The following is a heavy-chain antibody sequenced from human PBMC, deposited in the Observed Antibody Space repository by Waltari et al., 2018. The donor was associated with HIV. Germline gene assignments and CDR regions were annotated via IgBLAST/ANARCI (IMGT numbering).Heavy chain of an antibody. J-gene: IGHJ5*02. V-gene: IGHV5-51*01. CDR1: GYSFTSYW. CDR2: IYPGDSDT. Sequence: EVQLVQSGAEVKRHGEDRKISCRGSGYSFTSYWEGWVRQRTGKGLEWMGIIYPGDSDTRYSPSFQGQVTISADKSISTAYLQWSSLKASDTAMYYCARSFGYYYDSSGYYWFDPWGQGTLVTVSS. CDR3: ARSFGYYYDSSGYYWFDP. D-gene: IGHD3-22*01.